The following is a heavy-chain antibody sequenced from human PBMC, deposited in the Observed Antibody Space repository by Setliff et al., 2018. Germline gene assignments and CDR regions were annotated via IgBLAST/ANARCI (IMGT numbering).Heavy chain of an antibody. J-gene: IGHJ3*02. Sequence: SETLSLTCIVSGGSISGYYWAWVRQPPGKELEWIGRIYITGGTDYNPSLTSGVTISEYTSKNQSDLDLSSVTAAAAAVSVCARGFSYGVTAYGLDIWGRGTMVTVSS. CDR3: ARGFSYGVTAYGLDI. CDR2: IYITGGT. CDR1: GGSISGYY. V-gene: IGHV4-4*07. D-gene: IGHD3-10*01.